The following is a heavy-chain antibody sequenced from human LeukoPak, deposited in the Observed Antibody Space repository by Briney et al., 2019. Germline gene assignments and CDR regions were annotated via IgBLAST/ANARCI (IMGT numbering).Heavy chain of an antibody. CDR1: GGSVSSYY. Sequence: SETLSLTCTVSGGSVSSYYWSWIRQPPGKGLEWIGYIYYSGSTNYNPSLKGRVTISVDTSKNQFSLKLSSVTAADTAVYYCARAGIAVAGTRRRNWFDPWGQGTLVTVSS. CDR2: IYYSGST. D-gene: IGHD6-19*01. V-gene: IGHV4-59*02. CDR3: ARAGIAVAGTRRRNWFDP. J-gene: IGHJ5*02.